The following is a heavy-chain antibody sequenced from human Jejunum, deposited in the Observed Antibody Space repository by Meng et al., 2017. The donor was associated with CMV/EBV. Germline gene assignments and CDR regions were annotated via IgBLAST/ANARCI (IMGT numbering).Heavy chain of an antibody. CDR1: EYTFTDYY. V-gene: IGHV1-2*02. D-gene: IGHD3-10*01. CDR3: AKDAGSFLDYYFDF. Sequence: SEYTFTDYYVHWVRQAPGQELEWLGYLNPYTGDTNYAQQFQGRVSMTRDTPTNTAYMELTRLRSDDTALYYCAKDAGSFLDYYFDFWGQGTLVTVSS. CDR2: LNPYTGDT. J-gene: IGHJ4*02.